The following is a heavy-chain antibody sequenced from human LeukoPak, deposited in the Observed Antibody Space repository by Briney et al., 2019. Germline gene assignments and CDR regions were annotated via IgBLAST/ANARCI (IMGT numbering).Heavy chain of an antibody. D-gene: IGHD3-22*01. Sequence: SETLSLTCTVSGGSINSYYWSWIRQSPGKGLEWIGYTYYSGSPNYNPSLKSRVTISVDRSKKYFPLRLTSVTAADTAVYYCARELYDSSGYAGSGAFDIWGQGTMVTVSS. CDR3: ARELYDSSGYAGSGAFDI. V-gene: IGHV4-59*01. CDR2: TYYSGSP. CDR1: GGSINSYY. J-gene: IGHJ3*02.